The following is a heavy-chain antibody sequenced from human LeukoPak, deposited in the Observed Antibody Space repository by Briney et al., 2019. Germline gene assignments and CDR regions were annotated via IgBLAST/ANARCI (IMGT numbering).Heavy chain of an antibody. Sequence: GRSLRLSCAASGFTFSSYGMHWVRQAPGKGLEWVSSISSSSSYIYYADSVKGRFTISRDNAKNSLYLQMNSLRAEDTAVYYCARGRYCSSTSCYSYGMDVWGKGTTVTVSS. D-gene: IGHD2-2*01. CDR3: ARGRYCSSTSCYSYGMDV. CDR1: GFTFSSYG. CDR2: ISSSSSYI. V-gene: IGHV3-21*01. J-gene: IGHJ6*04.